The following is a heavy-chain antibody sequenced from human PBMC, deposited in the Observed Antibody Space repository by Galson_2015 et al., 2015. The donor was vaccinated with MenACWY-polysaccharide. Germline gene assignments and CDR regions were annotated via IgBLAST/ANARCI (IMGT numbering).Heavy chain of an antibody. CDR1: GFTFSSSW. CDR3: TRGSHYSSNYGGD. V-gene: IGHV3-74*01. Sequence: SMRLSCAASGFTFSSSWMHWVRQAPGKGLVWVSRILRDGSSTNYADYVRGRFTISRDNAKNMLHLQMNGLRGEDTAVYYCTRGSHYSSNYGGDWGQGTLVTVSS. CDR2: ILRDGSST. J-gene: IGHJ4*02. D-gene: IGHD1-7*01.